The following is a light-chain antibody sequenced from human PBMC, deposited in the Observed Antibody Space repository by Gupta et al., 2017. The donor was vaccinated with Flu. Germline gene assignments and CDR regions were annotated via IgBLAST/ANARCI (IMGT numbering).Light chain of an antibody. V-gene: IGKV3-20*01. CDR2: GAS. J-gene: IGKJ1*01. CDR3: QQYGSSPPT. CDR1: QSVSSSY. Sequence: EIVLTQSPGTLSLSPGERATLSCRASQSVSSSYLAWYQQKPGQAPRLLIYGASSRATGIPDRFTGSRSGTDFTLTISRLEPEHFAVYYCQQYGSSPPTFGQATKVEIK.